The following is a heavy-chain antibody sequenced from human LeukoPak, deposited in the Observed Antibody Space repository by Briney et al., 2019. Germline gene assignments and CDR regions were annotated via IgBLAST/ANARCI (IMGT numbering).Heavy chain of an antibody. CDR3: AKVIDYYVDV. D-gene: IGHD3-10*02. V-gene: IGHV3-23*01. CDR1: GFTFSSYG. CDR2: ISGSGGST. Sequence: HTGGSLRLSCAASGFTFSSYGMHWVRQAPGKGLEWVSAISGSGGSTYYADSVKGRFAISRDNSKNTLYLQMNSLRAEDTAVYYCAKVIDYYVDVWGQGTTVTVSS. J-gene: IGHJ6*02.